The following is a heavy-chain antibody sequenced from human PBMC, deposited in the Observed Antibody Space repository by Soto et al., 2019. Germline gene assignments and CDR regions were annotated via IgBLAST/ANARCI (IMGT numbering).Heavy chain of an antibody. CDR1: GGCFNGYY. Sequence: SETLSITCAVYGGCFNGYYWSWIRHPPGKRLEWIGEINHSASTNYNPSLKSRVSIPIDTSKNQFSLKLSSVTAGDRAVYYCARGGYSSSKHLFYYYYGMDVWGQGTTVTVSS. CDR2: INHSAST. CDR3: ARGGYSSSKHLFYYYYGMDV. J-gene: IGHJ6*02. V-gene: IGHV4-34*01. D-gene: IGHD6-13*01.